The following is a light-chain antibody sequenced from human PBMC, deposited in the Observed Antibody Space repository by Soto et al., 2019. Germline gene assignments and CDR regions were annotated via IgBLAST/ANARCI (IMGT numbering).Light chain of an antibody. J-gene: IGKJ1*01. V-gene: IGKV1-5*03. Sequence: DIQRTQSPSTLSASVGVRVTITCRASQSISSWLAWYQPKPGKAPKLLIYKASSLESGVPSRFSGSGSGTEFTLTIRSLQPDDFATYYGQQYNSYSSWTGGQGTKVEIK. CDR2: KAS. CDR3: QQYNSYSSWT. CDR1: QSISSW.